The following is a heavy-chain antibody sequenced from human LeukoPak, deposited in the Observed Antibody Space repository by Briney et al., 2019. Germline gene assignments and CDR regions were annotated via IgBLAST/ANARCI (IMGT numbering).Heavy chain of an antibody. CDR2: ISTSGSTI. D-gene: IGHD6-6*01. CDR1: GFTFSDYY. CDR3: AKDDVAAFATGYMDV. J-gene: IGHJ6*03. V-gene: IGHV3-11*01. Sequence: GGSLRLSCAASGFTFSDYYMNWIRQAPGKGLEWLSYISTSGSTIFYADSVKGRFTISRDKSKNTVYLQMNGLRADDTAVYYCAKDDVAAFATGYMDVWGKGTTVTVSS.